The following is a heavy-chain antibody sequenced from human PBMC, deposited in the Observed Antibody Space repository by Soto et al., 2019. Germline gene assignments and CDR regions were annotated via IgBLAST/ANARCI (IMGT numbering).Heavy chain of an antibody. V-gene: IGHV3-30*03. D-gene: IGHD6-19*01. CDR1: GFTFSSYG. CDR2: ISFDGSHK. J-gene: IGHJ6*02. Sequence: QVQLVESGGGVVQPGRSLRLSCAASGFTFSSYGMHWVRQAPGKGLEWVALISFDGSHKYYADSVKGRITISRDNSKNTLYLQMYSLGKEDTAVYYCGRSVSAWGRNYDAMDVWGRGTTVTVSS. CDR3: GRSVSAWGRNYDAMDV.